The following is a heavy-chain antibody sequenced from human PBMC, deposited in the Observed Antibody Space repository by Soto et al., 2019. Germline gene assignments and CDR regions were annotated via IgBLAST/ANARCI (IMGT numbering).Heavy chain of an antibody. V-gene: IGHV4-31*03. CDR3: ARGRRASTRLWFDH. D-gene: IGHD1-26*01. CDR2: IYYSGST. CDR1: GGSISRGNYY. J-gene: IGHJ5*02. Sequence: SETLSLTCTVSGGSISRGNYYWNWFLQHPGKGLEWIGYIYYSGSTYYNPSLKSRVSISGDTSKNQFSLKLSSVTAADTAVYYCARGRRASTRLWFDHWGQGTPVTVSS.